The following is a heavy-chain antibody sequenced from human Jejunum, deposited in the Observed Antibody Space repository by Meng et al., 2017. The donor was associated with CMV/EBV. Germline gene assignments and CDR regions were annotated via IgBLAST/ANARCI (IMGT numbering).Heavy chain of an antibody. Sequence: FTFSSYSMNWVRQAPGKGLEWVTMVRSDGGDGDNKYYTDSVKGRFTISRDKSNNMLYLYMESLRSEDTAVYYCAKEGSGGPYYQHWGQGTLVTVSS. CDR3: AKEGSGGPYYQH. J-gene: IGHJ4*02. CDR2: VRSDGGDGDNK. CDR1: FTFSSYS. V-gene: IGHV3-30*02. D-gene: IGHD2-15*01.